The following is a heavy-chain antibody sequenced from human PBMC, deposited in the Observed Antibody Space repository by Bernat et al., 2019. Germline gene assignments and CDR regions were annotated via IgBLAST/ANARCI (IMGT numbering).Heavy chain of an antibody. J-gene: IGHJ4*02. CDR2: IRNDGRDK. Sequence: QVQLVESGGGVVQPGGSLRLSCAASGFAFSSYGIHWVRQAPGKGLEWVAFIRNDGRDKYYAESVKGRFTISRDNSEKTVNLQMNSVRAEDTAMYYCAKEWDLSGDTYYFGRWGQGTLVTVSS. V-gene: IGHV3-30*02. D-gene: IGHD2-15*01. CDR3: AKEWDLSGDTYYFGR. CDR1: GFAFSSYG.